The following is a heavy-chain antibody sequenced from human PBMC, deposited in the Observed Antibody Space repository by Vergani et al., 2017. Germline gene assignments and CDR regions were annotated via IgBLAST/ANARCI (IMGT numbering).Heavy chain of an antibody. CDR3: ASDTHSGQRADR. V-gene: IGHV4-61*02. CDR2: IYTSGAT. CDR1: GGSFSTGGQS. D-gene: IGHD6-19*01. J-gene: IGHJ5*02. Sequence: QVQLQESGPGLVKPSQTLSLTCTVSGGSFSTGGQSWTWLRQSAGKGLEWIGRIYTSGATNYNPSLRSRAIMSVDASKNQFSLTLTSVTAADKAVYYCASDTHSGQRADRWGQGILVTVTS.